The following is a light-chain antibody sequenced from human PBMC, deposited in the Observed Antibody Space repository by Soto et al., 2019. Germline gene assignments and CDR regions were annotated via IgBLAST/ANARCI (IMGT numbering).Light chain of an antibody. Sequence: DVVMTQSPLYVPVTLGQPASLSCRSSQSLVYIDGNTYLNWFQQRPGQSRRRLIYRVSNRDSGVPSRFSGSGSGTEFTLTISSLQPDDFATYYCQNYNSYSEAFGKGTKVDIK. V-gene: IGKV2-30*01. CDR2: RVS. CDR1: QSLVYIDGNTY. CDR3: QNYNSYSEA. J-gene: IGKJ1*01.